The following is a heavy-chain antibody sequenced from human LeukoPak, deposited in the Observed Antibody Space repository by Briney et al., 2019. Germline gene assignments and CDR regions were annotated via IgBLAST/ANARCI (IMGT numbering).Heavy chain of an antibody. D-gene: IGHD5-24*01. J-gene: IGHJ4*02. CDR1: GYTFTGYY. CDR2: INPSGGST. Sequence: ASLKVSCKASGYTFTGYYIRWVRQAPGQGLEWMGIINPSGGSTSYAQKFQGRVTMTRDTSTSTVYMELSSLRSEDTAVYYCARVGERWLQFSYFDYWGQGTLVTVSS. CDR3: ARVGERWLQFSYFDY. V-gene: IGHV1-46*01.